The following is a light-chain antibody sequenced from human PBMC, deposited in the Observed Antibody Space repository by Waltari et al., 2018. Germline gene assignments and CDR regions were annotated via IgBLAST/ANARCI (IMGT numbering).Light chain of an antibody. CDR1: SGHSSNI. V-gene: IGLV4-69*01. Sequence: QLVLTQSPSDSASLRASVKLTCTLSSGHSSNIIAWHQQQPEKGPRYWMKVNSDGSHSKGDEIPDRFSGSSSGAERYLTISSLQSEDEADYYCQTGGHGTWVFGGGTKLTVL. J-gene: IGLJ3*02. CDR2: VNSDGSH. CDR3: QTGGHGTWV.